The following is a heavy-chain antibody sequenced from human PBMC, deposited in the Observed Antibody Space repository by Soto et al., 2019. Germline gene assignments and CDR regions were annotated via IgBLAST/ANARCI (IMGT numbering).Heavy chain of an antibody. CDR3: ARIAVAGPVLYYYYYGMDV. CDR2: IYYSGST. Sequence: SDTLSLTCTVSGGSLSSYYWSWIRQPPGKGLEWIGYIYYSGSTNYNPSLKSRVTISVDTSKNQFSLKLSSVTAADTAVYYCARIAVAGPVLYYYYYGMDVWGQGTTVTVSS. V-gene: IGHV4-59*01. J-gene: IGHJ6*02. CDR1: GGSLSSYY. D-gene: IGHD6-19*01.